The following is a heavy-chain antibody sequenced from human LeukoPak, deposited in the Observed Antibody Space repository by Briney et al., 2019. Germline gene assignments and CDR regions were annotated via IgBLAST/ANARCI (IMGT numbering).Heavy chain of an antibody. Sequence: SQTLSPTCTVSGGSISSGSYYWSWIRQPAGKGLEWIGRIYTSGSTNYNPSLKSRVTISVDTSKNQFSLKLSSVTAADTAVYYCARGGGGDYEEYFQHWGQGTLVTVSS. CDR1: GGSISSGSYY. CDR3: ARGGGGDYEEYFQH. D-gene: IGHD4-17*01. J-gene: IGHJ1*01. CDR2: IYTSGST. V-gene: IGHV4-61*02.